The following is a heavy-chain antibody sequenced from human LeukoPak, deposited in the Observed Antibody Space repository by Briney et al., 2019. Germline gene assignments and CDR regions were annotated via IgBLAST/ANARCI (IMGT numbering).Heavy chain of an antibody. CDR1: GVSDSSDY. V-gene: IGHV4-59*02. Sequence: SETRSLTCTVSGVSDSSDYWSWIRQPPGKGLEWIGYIYYSGSSNYNPSLKSRVTISIHTSKNQFSLNLTSVTAADTAVYYCARDRLGGAFDIWGQGTMVTVSS. CDR3: ARDRLGGAFDI. D-gene: IGHD3-16*01. J-gene: IGHJ3*02. CDR2: IYYSGSS.